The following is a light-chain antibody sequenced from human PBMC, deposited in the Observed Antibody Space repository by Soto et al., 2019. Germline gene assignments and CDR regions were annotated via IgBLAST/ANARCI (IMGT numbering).Light chain of an antibody. CDR3: QHYNNWPFT. CDR1: QSVSSN. CDR2: GAS. Sequence: EIVMTQSPATLSVSPGERATLSCRASQSVSSNLARYQQKPGQAPRLLIYGASGRATGIPARFSGSGSGTEFTLTISSLQSEDFAVYYCQHYNNWPFTFGQGTKLEIK. V-gene: IGKV3-15*01. J-gene: IGKJ2*01.